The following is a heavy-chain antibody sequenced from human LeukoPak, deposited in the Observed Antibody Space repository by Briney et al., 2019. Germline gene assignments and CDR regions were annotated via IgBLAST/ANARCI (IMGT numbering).Heavy chain of an antibody. CDR1: GYTLSELS. CDR2: FDPENGET. Sequence: ASVKVSCKVSGYTLSELSMNWVRQAPRKGREGMGHFDPENGETTYAQKFQGRVTMTEDTSTGKAYMGLWSLRSGDTAMYFCASGNRESIYFDRWGQGTLVTVSS. J-gene: IGHJ4*02. CDR3: ASGNRESIYFDR. V-gene: IGHV1-24*01. D-gene: IGHD1-14*01.